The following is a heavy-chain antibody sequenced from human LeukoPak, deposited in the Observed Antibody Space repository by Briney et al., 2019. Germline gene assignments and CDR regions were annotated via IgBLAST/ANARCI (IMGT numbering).Heavy chain of an antibody. CDR3: AKGRRGDYDSSGYYYAPLQH. CDR2: ISYDGSNK. Sequence: GRSLRLSCAASGFTFSSYGMHWVRQAPGKGLEWVAVISYDGSNKYYADSVKGRFTISRDNSKNTLYLQMNSLRAEDTAVYYCAKGRRGDYDSSGYYYAPLQHWGQGTLVTVSS. D-gene: IGHD3-22*01. V-gene: IGHV3-30*18. J-gene: IGHJ1*01. CDR1: GFTFSSYG.